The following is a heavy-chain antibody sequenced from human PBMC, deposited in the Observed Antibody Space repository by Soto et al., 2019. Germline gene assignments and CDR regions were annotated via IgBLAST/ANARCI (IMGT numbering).Heavy chain of an antibody. CDR1: GGSISSSNW. V-gene: IGHV4-4*02. J-gene: IGHJ6*02. CDR3: ARDRWDCSSTRCSGDGMDV. D-gene: IGHD2-2*01. CDR2: IYHSGST. Sequence: QVQLQESGPGLVKPSGTLSLTCAVSGGSISSSNWWSWVRQPPGKGLEWIGEIYHSGSTNYNPSLKSRVTISVDKSKNQFSLKLSSVTAADTAVYYCARDRWDCSSTRCSGDGMDVWGQGTTVTVSS.